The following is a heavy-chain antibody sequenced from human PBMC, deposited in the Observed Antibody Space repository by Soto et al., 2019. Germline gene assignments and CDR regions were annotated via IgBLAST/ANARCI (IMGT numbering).Heavy chain of an antibody. V-gene: IGHV1-46*01. CDR2: INPSGGST. D-gene: IGHD6-13*01. CDR3: ARDYQQLVPYYYYYYGMDV. J-gene: IGHJ6*02. Sequence: ASVKVSCKASGYTFTSYYMHWVRQAPGQGLEWMGIINPSGGSTSYAQKFQGRVTMTRDTSTSTVYMELSSLRSEDTAVYYCARDYQQLVPYYYYYYGMDVWGQGTTVTVSS. CDR1: GYTFTSYY.